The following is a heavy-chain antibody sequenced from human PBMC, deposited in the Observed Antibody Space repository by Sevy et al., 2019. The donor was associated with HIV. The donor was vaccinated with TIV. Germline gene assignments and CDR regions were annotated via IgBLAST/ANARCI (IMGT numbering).Heavy chain of an antibody. D-gene: IGHD5-12*01. CDR2: VGPAGDQ. CDR3: ASSGGYSDYGMDV. CDR1: GFTFSTYD. J-gene: IGHJ6*02. Sequence: GGSLRLSCVSSGFTFSTYDMHWVRQVTGKGLEWISGVGPAGDQFYPGSVKGRFTISRENAKNSIYLHMNNLGVADTAVYYCASSGGYSDYGMDVWGQGTTVTVSS. V-gene: IGHV3-13*05.